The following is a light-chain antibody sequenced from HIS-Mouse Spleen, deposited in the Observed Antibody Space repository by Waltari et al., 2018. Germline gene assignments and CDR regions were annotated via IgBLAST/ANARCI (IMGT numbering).Light chain of an antibody. V-gene: IGLV2-23*01. J-gene: IGLJ3*02. CDR3: CSYAGSSTLV. Sequence: QSALTQPASVSGSPGQSLTISCTGTSSDVGRYHLVPWYQQHPGKAPKLMIYEGSKRPSGVSNRFSGSKSGNTASLTISGLQAEDEADYYCCSYAGSSTLVFGGGTKLTVL. CDR2: EGS. CDR1: SSDVGRYHL.